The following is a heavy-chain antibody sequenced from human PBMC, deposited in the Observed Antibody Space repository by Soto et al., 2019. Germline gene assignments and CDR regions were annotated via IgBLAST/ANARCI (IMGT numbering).Heavy chain of an antibody. D-gene: IGHD5-18*01. J-gene: IGHJ4*02. CDR2: ISGSGGST. Sequence: GSLRLSCAASGFTFSSYAMSWVRQAPGKGLEWVSGISGSGGSTYYADSVKGRFTISRDNSKNTLYLQMNSLRAEDTAVYYCAKDGNSYGFLSYFDYWGQGTLVTVSS. V-gene: IGHV3-23*01. CDR1: GFTFSSYA. CDR3: AKDGNSYGFLSYFDY.